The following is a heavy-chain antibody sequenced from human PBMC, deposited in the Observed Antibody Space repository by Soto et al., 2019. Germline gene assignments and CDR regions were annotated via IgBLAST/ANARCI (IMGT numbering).Heavy chain of an antibody. J-gene: IGHJ6*02. CDR2: IWYDGSKK. D-gene: IGHD3-16*01. CDR3: ARDASVYVPPYCSTPAPMRLYTMDV. Sequence: QEQLLESGGGVVRPGRSLRLSCAASVFPFRSHGMHWVRQAPGKGLEWVAAIWYDGSKKYYADSLTGRLTISRDNSRNTLYLPMNSLRAEDTASYYCARDASVYVPPYCSTPAPMRLYTMDVWGQGTTVTVSS. V-gene: IGHV3-33*01. CDR1: VFPFRSHG.